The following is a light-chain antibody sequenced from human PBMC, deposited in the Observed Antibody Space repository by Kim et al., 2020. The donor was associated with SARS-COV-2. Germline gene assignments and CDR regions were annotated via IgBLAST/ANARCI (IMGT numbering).Light chain of an antibody. V-gene: IGKV3-11*01. Sequence: PGERATLSCRASQSVSSYLAWYQQKPGQAPRLLIYDASNRATGIPARFSGSGSGTDFTLTISSLEPEDFAVYYCQQRSNWPPALTFGGGTKVDIK. J-gene: IGKJ4*01. CDR1: QSVSSY. CDR2: DAS. CDR3: QQRSNWPPALT.